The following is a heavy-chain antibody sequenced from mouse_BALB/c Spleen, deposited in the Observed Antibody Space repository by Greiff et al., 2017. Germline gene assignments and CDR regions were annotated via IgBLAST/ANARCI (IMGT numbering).Heavy chain of an antibody. CDR2: ISSGGSYT. CDR3: ARDTTGSMDY. CDR1: GFTFSSYG. J-gene: IGHJ4*01. D-gene: IGHD3-1*01. V-gene: IGHV5-6*01. Sequence: EVQLQESGGDLVKPGGSLKLSCAASGFTFSSYGMSWVRQTPDKRLEWVATISSGGSYTYYPDSVKGRFTISRDNAKNTLYLQMSSLKSEDTAMYYCARDTTGSMDYWGQGTSVTVSS.